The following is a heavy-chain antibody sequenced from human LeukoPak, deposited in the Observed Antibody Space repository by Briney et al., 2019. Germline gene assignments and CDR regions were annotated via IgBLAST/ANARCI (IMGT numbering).Heavy chain of an antibody. CDR2: IYPGDSDI. Sequence: GESLKISCKGSGYTFTNFWIGWVRQMPGKGLGWMGIIYPGDSDIRYSPSFQGQVTTSADKSISTAYLQWSSLKASDTAMYFCARLPTETAYFDSWGQGTLVTVSS. D-gene: IGHD4-17*01. V-gene: IGHV5-51*01. J-gene: IGHJ4*02. CDR3: ARLPTETAYFDS. CDR1: GYTFTNFW.